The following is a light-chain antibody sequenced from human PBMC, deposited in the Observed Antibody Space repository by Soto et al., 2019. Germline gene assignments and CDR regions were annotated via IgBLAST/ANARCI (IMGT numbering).Light chain of an antibody. CDR2: DGS. V-gene: IGLV2-14*03. CDR3: SSYSISTAYL. Sequence: QSALTQPASVSGSPGQSITISCTGTSSDVGGYDYVSWYQLHPGKAPKLMVSDGSNRPSGVSYRFSGSKSGNTASLTISGLQAEDEADYFCSSYSISTAYLFGTGTKVTVL. J-gene: IGLJ1*01. CDR1: SSDVGGYDY.